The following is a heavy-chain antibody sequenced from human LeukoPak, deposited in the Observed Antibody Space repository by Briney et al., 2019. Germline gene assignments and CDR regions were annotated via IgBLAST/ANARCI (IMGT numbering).Heavy chain of an antibody. D-gene: IGHD4-17*01. V-gene: IGHV3-23*01. CDR1: GFTFSNYA. Sequence: GGSLRLSCAASGFTFSNYAMSWVRQAPGKGLEWVSAVTGSGGSTFYADSVKGRFAISRDNSKNTLYLQMNSLRVEDTALYYCAKRRGPTYGDFDYWGQGTLVTVSS. CDR3: AKRRGPTYGDFDY. CDR2: VTGSGGST. J-gene: IGHJ4*02.